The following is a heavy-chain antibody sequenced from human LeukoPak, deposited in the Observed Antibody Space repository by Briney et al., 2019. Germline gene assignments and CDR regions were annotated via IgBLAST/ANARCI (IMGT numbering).Heavy chain of an antibody. CDR1: GGSISIYY. Sequence: TSETLSLTCTVSGGSISIYYWSWIRQPPGKGLEWIGYVYNSGSTDYNPSLKSRVTISADTSKNQFSLKQSSVIAADTAVYYCVRDRELNYWGQGILVTVSS. D-gene: IGHD5-24*01. J-gene: IGHJ4*02. CDR2: VYNSGST. V-gene: IGHV4-59*01. CDR3: VRDRELNY.